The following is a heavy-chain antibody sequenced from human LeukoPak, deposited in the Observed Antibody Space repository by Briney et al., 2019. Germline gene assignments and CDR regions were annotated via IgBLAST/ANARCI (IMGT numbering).Heavy chain of an antibody. CDR2: IYYSGST. CDR1: GGSFSGYY. V-gene: IGHV4-30-4*01. Sequence: KPSETLSLTCAVYGGSFSGYYWSWIRQPPGKGLEWIGYIYYSGSTYYNPSLKSRVTISVDTSKNQFSLKLSSVTAADTAVYYCARGVRVRGAVDYWGQGTLVTVSS. CDR3: ARGVRVRGAVDY. D-gene: IGHD3-10*01. J-gene: IGHJ4*02.